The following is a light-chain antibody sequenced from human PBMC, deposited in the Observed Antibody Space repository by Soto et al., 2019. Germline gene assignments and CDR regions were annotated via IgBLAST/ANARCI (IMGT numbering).Light chain of an antibody. V-gene: IGKV3-15*01. Sequence: EIVMTQSPATLSVSPGEGVTLSCRASQSVSSNLAWYQQKPGQAPRLLIYGASTRATGIPARFSGSGSWTEVTLTISSLQTEDFAIYYCQQYTNWPRTFGIGTKVEIK. J-gene: IGKJ1*01. CDR3: QQYTNWPRT. CDR1: QSVSSN. CDR2: GAS.